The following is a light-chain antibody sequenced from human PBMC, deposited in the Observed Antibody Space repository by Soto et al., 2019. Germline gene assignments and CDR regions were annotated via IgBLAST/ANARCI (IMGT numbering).Light chain of an antibody. CDR3: QQYDKWPTWT. Sequence: EFVLTKSPSTLSVSPGERATLYCIASQNVNSNLAWYQQKPGQPPRLLIYGAYTRAPSIPARFSGSGSGTDFTLTISSLQSEDFAVYYCQQYDKWPTWTVGQGAKAAIK. V-gene: IGKV3-15*01. CDR1: QNVNSN. CDR2: GAY. J-gene: IGKJ1*01.